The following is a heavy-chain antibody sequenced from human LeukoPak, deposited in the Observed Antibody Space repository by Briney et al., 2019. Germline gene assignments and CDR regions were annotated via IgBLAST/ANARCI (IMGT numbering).Heavy chain of an antibody. J-gene: IGHJ3*02. Sequence: GGSLRLSCAASGFTFDDYAMHWVRQGPGKGLEWVSGISWSSSSLGYADSVKGRFTISRDNAKNSLYLQMNSLRAEDTALYYCAKEIGGYYYGSGSRDAFDIWGQGTMVTVSS. CDR1: GFTFDDYA. V-gene: IGHV3-9*01. CDR3: AKEIGGYYYGSGSRDAFDI. D-gene: IGHD3-10*01. CDR2: ISWSSSSL.